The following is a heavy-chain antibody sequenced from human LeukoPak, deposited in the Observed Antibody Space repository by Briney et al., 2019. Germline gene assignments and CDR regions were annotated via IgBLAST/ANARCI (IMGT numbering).Heavy chain of an antibody. CDR2: IIPIFGTA. Sequence: ASVKVSCKASGGTFSSYAISWVRQAPGQGLEWMGGIIPIFGTANYAQKFQGRVTITTDESTSTAYKELSSLRSEDTAVYYCARGKYNWNYYYYMDVWGKGTTVTVSS. CDR3: ARGKYNWNYYYYMDV. V-gene: IGHV1-69*05. J-gene: IGHJ6*03. D-gene: IGHD1-20*01. CDR1: GGTFSSYA.